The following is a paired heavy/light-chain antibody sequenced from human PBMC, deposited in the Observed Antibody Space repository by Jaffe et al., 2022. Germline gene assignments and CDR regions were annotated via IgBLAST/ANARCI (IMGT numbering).Light chain of an antibody. V-gene: IGLV1-47*01. Sequence: QSVLTQPPSASGTPGQRVTISCSGSSSNIGSNYVYWYQQLPGTAPKLLIYRNNQRPSGVPDRFSGSKSGTSASLAISGLRSEDEADYYCAAWDDSLRKGVFGTGTKVTVL. CDR2: RNN. CDR1: SSNIGSNY. CDR3: AAWDDSLRKGV. J-gene: IGLJ1*01.
Heavy chain of an antibody. CDR3: ARDQADIVVVPAAMRFHY. CDR2: INTNTGNP. CDR1: GYTFTSYA. V-gene: IGHV7-4-1*02. Sequence: QVQLVQSGSELKKPGASVKVSCKASGYTFTSYAMNWVRQAPGQGLEWMGWINTNTGNPTYAQGFTGRFVFSLDTSVSTAYLQISSLKAEDTAVYYCARDQADIVVVPAAMRFHYWGQGTLVTVSS. J-gene: IGHJ4*02. D-gene: IGHD2-2*01.